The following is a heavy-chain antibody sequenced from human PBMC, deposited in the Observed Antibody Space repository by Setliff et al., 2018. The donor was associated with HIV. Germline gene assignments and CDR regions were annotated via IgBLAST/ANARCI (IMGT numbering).Heavy chain of an antibody. Sequence: PGGSLRLSCAASGFTFSDSYMAWIRQAPGKGLEWISYISDTGNVNYADSVRGRFTISRDNAKNSLFLQMNSLRAEDTAVYYCARRSGWSEDYWGQGTLVTVSS. CDR2: ISDTGNV. D-gene: IGHD6-19*01. J-gene: IGHJ4*02. CDR3: ARRSGWSEDY. V-gene: IGHV3-11*01. CDR1: GFTFSDSY.